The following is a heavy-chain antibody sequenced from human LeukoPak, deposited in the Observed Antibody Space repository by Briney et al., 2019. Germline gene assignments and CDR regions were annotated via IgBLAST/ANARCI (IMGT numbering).Heavy chain of an antibody. CDR1: GGSISSSSYY. CDR3: ARGGGDYQTFDY. V-gene: IGHV4-39*07. CDR2: IYYSGST. J-gene: IGHJ4*02. Sequence: PSETLSLTCTVSGGSISSSSYYWGWIRQPPGKGLGWIGSIYYSGSTYYNPSLKSRVTISVDTSKNQFSLKLSSVTAADTAVYYCARGGGDYQTFDYWGQGTLVTVSS. D-gene: IGHD4-17*01.